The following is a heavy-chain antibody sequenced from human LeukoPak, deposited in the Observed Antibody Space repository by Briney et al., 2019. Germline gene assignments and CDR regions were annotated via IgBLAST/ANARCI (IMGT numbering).Heavy chain of an antibody. CDR3: ANLPH. CDR2: ISRTGNIV. Sequence: GGSLRLSCVATGFSFSNYSMHWVRQAPGKGLEWVSYISRTGNIVYYADSVKGRFTISRDNAKDSLFLQMDSLRDEDTAVYYCANLPHWGQGILVTVSS. V-gene: IGHV3-48*02. CDR1: GFSFSNYS. J-gene: IGHJ4*02.